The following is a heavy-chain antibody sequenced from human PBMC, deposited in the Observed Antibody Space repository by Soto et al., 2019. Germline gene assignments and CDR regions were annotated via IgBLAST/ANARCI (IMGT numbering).Heavy chain of an antibody. D-gene: IGHD1-26*01. J-gene: IGHJ4*02. V-gene: IGHV4-39*01. CDR1: GDSISSSRSSSYY. CDR3: ARHAGIEDTIDY. CDR2: IYYTGNT. Sequence: SETLSLTCTVSGDSISSSRSSSYYWGWIRQTPGKGLEWIGHIYYTGNTYYNPSLKSRVTISVDTSKNQFSLKVTSVTAADTAVFYCARHAGIEDTIDYCGQGSLVTVSS.